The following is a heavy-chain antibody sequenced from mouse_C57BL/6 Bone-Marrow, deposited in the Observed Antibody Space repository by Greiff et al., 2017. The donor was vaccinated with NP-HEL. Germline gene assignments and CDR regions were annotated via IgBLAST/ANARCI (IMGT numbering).Heavy chain of an antibody. CDR1: GYTFTDYY. J-gene: IGHJ2*01. CDR2: INPYNGGT. CDR3: ARRLDGSSPFFDY. Sequence: EVQLQQSGPVLVKPGASVKLSCKASGYTFTDYYMNWVKQSHGKSLEWIGDINPYNGGTSYNQKFKGKATLTVDKSSSTAYMELNSLTSEDAAVYYCARRLDGSSPFFDYWGQGTTLTVSS. D-gene: IGHD1-1*01. V-gene: IGHV1-19*01.